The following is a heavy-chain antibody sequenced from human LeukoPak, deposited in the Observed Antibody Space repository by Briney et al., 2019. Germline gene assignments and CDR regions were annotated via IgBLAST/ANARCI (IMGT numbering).Heavy chain of an antibody. CDR2: IIPIFGTA. Sequence: SVKVSCKASGGTFSGYAISWVRQAPGQGLEWMGGIIPIFGTANYAQKFQGRVTITTDESTSTAYMELSSLRSEDTAVYYCARAIVATITLGFGYWGQGTLVTVSS. D-gene: IGHD5-12*01. J-gene: IGHJ4*02. CDR3: ARAIVATITLGFGY. CDR1: GGTFSGYA. V-gene: IGHV1-69*05.